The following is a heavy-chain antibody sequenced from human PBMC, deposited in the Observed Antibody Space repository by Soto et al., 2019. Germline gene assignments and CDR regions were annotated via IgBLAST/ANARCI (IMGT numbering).Heavy chain of an antibody. CDR1: GGSISSYY. V-gene: IGHV4-59*01. Sequence: NPSETLSLTCTVSGGSISSYYWSWIRQPPGKGLEWIGYIYYSGSTNYNPSLKSRVTISVDTSKNQFSLKLSSVTAADTAVYYCAREVVVAARANWFDPWGQGTLVTVSS. CDR3: AREVVVAARANWFDP. D-gene: IGHD2-15*01. J-gene: IGHJ5*02. CDR2: IYYSGST.